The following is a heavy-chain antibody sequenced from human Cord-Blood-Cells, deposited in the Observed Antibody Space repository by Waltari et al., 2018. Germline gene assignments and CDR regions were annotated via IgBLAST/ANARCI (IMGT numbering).Heavy chain of an antibody. Sequence: QVQLQKWGAGLLKPSETLSLTCAVYGGSFSGYYWSWIRQPPGKGLEWIGEINHSGSTNYNPSLKSRVTISVDTSKNQFSLKLSSVTAADTAVYYCARDWGSRAFDIWGQGTMVTVSS. CDR1: GGSFSGYY. CDR2: INHSGST. V-gene: IGHV4-34*01. CDR3: ARDWGSRAFDI. J-gene: IGHJ3*02. D-gene: IGHD7-27*01.